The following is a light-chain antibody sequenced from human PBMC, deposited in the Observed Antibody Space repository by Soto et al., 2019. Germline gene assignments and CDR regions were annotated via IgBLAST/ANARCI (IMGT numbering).Light chain of an antibody. V-gene: IGKV3-15*01. Sequence: TTQTPATLSVSQSVEATLSCRASQSLSNTVAWYQQKPGQAPRLLISGASTRATGVPARFSGSGSGTDFSLTITSLQSEDVGVYYCQQYSDCPPTFGQGTKVDI. J-gene: IGKJ1*01. CDR3: QQYSDCPPT. CDR2: GAS. CDR1: QSLSNT.